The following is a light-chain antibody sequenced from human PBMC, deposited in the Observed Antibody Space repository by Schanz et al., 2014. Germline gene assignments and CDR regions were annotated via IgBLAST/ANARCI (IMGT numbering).Light chain of an antibody. CDR3: QQYNNWPRT. CDR1: QSVSSSY. CDR2: GAS. Sequence: EIVLTQSPGTLSLSPGERATLSCRASQSVSSSYLAWYQQKPGQAPRLLIYGASTRDIGIPARFSGSGSGTEFTLTISSLQSEDFAVYYCQQYNNWPRTFGQGTKVEIK. V-gene: IGKV3-15*01. J-gene: IGKJ1*01.